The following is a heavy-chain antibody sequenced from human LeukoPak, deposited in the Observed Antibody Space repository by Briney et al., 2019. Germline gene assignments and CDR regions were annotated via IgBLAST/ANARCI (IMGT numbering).Heavy chain of an antibody. CDR3: ARDPGGIAAAGTPRMLYYFDY. CDR2: IIPIFGTA. Sequence: SVNVSCKASGGIFSSYAISWVRQAPGQGLEWMGGIIPIFGTANYAQKFQGRVTITADESTSTAYMELSSLRSEDTAVYYCARDPGGIAAAGTPRMLYYFDYWGQGTLVTVSS. V-gene: IGHV1-69*01. CDR1: GGIFSSYA. J-gene: IGHJ4*02. D-gene: IGHD6-13*01.